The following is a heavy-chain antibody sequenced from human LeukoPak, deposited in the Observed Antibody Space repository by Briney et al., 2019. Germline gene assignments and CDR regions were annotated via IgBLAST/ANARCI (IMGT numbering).Heavy chain of an antibody. D-gene: IGHD5-18*01. CDR3: ARIVDTAMVIGY. CDR1: GFTFSSYW. Sequence: PGGSLRLSCAASGFTFSSYWMHWVRQAPGKGLVWVSRINTDGSSTSYADSVKGRFTISRDNAKNTLYLQMNSLGAEDTAVYYCARIVDTAMVIGYWGQGTLVTVSS. CDR2: INTDGSST. V-gene: IGHV3-74*01. J-gene: IGHJ4*02.